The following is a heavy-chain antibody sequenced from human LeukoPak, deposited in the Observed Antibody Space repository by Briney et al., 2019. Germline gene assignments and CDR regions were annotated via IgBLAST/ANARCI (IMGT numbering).Heavy chain of an antibody. V-gene: IGHV5-51*01. J-gene: IGHJ4*02. CDR2: IYPGDSDT. CDR1: GYRFPTYW. D-gene: IGHD5-18*01. CDR3: ARGSVGRGYSYGWSDY. Sequence: GESPKISCKGSGYRFPTYWIGWVRQMPGKGLEWMGIIYPGDSDTRYSPSFQGQVTISADKSISTAYLQWSSLKASDTAMYYCARGSVGRGYSYGWSDYWGQGTLVTVSS.